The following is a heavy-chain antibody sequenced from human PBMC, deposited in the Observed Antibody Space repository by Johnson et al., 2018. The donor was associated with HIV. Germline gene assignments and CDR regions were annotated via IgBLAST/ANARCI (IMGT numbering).Heavy chain of an antibody. CDR1: GFTFDDYA. V-gene: IGHV3-9*01. J-gene: IGHJ3*02. Sequence: VQLVESGGGLVQPGRSLRLSCAASGFTFDDYAMHWVRQGPGKGLEWVSSINWNSGTIAYADSVMGRFTISRDNAKNSLYLQMNSLRAEDTAVYYCARDPANWGWQGAFEIWGQGTMVTVSS. CDR2: INWNSGTI. D-gene: IGHD7-27*01. CDR3: ARDPANWGWQGAFEI.